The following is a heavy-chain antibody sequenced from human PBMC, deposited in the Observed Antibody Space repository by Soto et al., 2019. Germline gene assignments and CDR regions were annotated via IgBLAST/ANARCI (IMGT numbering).Heavy chain of an antibody. Sequence: QVQLVESGGGVVQPGRSLRLSCAASGFTFSSYGMHWVRQAPGKGLEWVAVIWYDGSNKYYADSVKGRFTISRDNSKNPLYLQMNSWGAEGTAVYYCARGEYYDFWSGKYYYCMDVWGQGTTVTVSS. D-gene: IGHD3-3*01. V-gene: IGHV3-33*01. CDR3: ARGEYYDFWSGKYYYCMDV. CDR1: GFTFSSYG. CDR2: IWYDGSNK. J-gene: IGHJ6*02.